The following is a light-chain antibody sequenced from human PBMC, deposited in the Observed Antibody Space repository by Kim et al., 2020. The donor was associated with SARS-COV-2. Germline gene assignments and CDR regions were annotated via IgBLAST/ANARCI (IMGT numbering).Light chain of an antibody. Sequence: ASLSLSPGSRATLSCRARQTVCNYLAWYQQKPGQAPRLLIYDTSNRATGIPVRFSGSGSGTDFTLTISNLEPGDFAIYYCQQRYTFGQGTRLEIK. J-gene: IGKJ5*01. CDR2: DTS. V-gene: IGKV3-11*01. CDR1: QTVCNY. CDR3: QQRYT.